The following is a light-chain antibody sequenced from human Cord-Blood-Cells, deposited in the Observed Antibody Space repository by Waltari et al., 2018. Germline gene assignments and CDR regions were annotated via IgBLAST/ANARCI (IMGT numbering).Light chain of an antibody. Sequence: EIVMTQSPATLSVSPGERAPLSCRASQRVSSNLAWYHQKPGQAPRLLIYGASTRATGIPARFSGSGSGTEFTLTISSLQSEDFAVYYCQQYNNWPPAITFGPGTKVDIK. CDR2: GAS. CDR3: QQYNNWPPAIT. J-gene: IGKJ3*01. V-gene: IGKV3-15*01. CDR1: QRVSSN.